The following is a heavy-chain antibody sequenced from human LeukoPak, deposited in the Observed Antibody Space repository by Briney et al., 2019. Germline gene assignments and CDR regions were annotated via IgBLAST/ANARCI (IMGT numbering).Heavy chain of an antibody. CDR1: GFTFSSYS. J-gene: IGHJ4*02. Sequence: GGSLRLSCAASGFTFSSYSMNWVRQAPGRGLEWLSYISSSSATIYYADSLKGRFTISRDNAKNSLYLQMNGLRAEDTAVYYCARDSHLSLQLWFEASGHFDYWGQGTLVTVSS. CDR3: ARDSHLSLQLWFEASGHFDY. D-gene: IGHD5-18*01. CDR2: ISSSSATI. V-gene: IGHV3-48*01.